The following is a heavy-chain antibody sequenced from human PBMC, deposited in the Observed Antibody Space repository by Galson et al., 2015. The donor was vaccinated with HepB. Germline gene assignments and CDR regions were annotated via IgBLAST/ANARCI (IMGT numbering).Heavy chain of an antibody. CDR3: ASKDYGGAGNYYYGSDV. Sequence: SVKVSCKASGDTFRNSAISWVRQAPGQGLEWMGGIMPIFRSPDYAQKFKGRVTITADESTNTAYMERSRLSSEDTAIYYCASKDYGGAGNYYYGSDVWGQGTTVIVSS. V-gene: IGHV1-69*13. CDR2: IMPIFRSP. J-gene: IGHJ6*02. D-gene: IGHD4-23*01. CDR1: GDTFRNSA.